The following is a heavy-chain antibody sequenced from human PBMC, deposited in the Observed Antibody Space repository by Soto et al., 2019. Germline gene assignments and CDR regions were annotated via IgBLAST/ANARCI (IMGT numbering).Heavy chain of an antibody. Sequence: QVQLVQSGAEVKKPGSSVKVSCKASGGTFSSYTISWVRQAPGQGLEWMGRIIPILGIANYAQKFQGRVTITADKSTSTAYMELSSLRSEDTAVYYCARDPLDYYDSRVGGGYWGQGTLVTVSS. D-gene: IGHD3-22*01. CDR2: IIPILGIA. CDR1: GGTFSSYT. J-gene: IGHJ4*02. V-gene: IGHV1-69*08. CDR3: ARDPLDYYDSRVGGGY.